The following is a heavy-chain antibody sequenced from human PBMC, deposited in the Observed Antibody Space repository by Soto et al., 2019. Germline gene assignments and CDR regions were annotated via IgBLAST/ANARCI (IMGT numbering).Heavy chain of an antibody. V-gene: IGHV4-31*03. J-gene: IGHJ4*02. D-gene: IGHD2-15*01. CDR2: IYHSGRT. Sequence: PSDTLSLTCTISGCSISNGYYYWSWVRQNPGKGLEWIGHIYHSGRTYYNPSLKSRVTISVDTSKNQFSLNLSSVTAADTAVYYCARWVEVSLDYFDSWGQG. CDR3: ARWVEVSLDYFDS. CDR1: GCSISNGYYY.